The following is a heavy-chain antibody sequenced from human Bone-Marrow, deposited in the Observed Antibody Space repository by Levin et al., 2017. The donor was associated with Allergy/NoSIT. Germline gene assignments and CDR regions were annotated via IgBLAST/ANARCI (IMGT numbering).Heavy chain of an antibody. J-gene: IGHJ4*02. Sequence: SQTLSLTCTVSGGSISSSSYYWGWIRQPPGKGLEWIGSIYYSGSTYYNPSLKSRVTISVDTSKNQFSLKLSSVTAADTAVYYCATPLEGSGWYYFDYWGQGTLVTVSS. CDR2: IYYSGST. CDR1: GGSISSSSYY. D-gene: IGHD6-19*01. CDR3: ATPLEGSGWYYFDY. V-gene: IGHV4-39*01.